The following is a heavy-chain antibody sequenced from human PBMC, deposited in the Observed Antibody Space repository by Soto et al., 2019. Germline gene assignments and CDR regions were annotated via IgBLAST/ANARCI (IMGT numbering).Heavy chain of an antibody. V-gene: IGHV3-15*01. CDR1: GFTFSNAW. J-gene: IGHJ3*02. CDR3: TTDRAYSRSWYAFDI. CDR2: IKGKTDGGTT. D-gene: IGHD6-13*01. Sequence: LRLSCAASGFTFSNAWMSWVRQAPGKGLEWVGRIKGKTDGGTTDYAAPVKGRFTISRDDSKNALYLQMNSLKTEDTAVYYCTTDRAYSRSWYAFDIWGQGTMVTVSS.